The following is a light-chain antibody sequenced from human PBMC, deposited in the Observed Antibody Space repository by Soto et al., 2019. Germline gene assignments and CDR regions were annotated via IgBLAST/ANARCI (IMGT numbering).Light chain of an antibody. CDR1: SGSIASNH. V-gene: IGLV6-57*04. CDR2: EDN. J-gene: IGLJ2*01. Sequence: NFMLTQPHSVSESPGKTVTISCTRSSGSIASNHVQWYQQRPGSAPTTVIYEDNQRPSGVPDRFSGSIDSSSNSASLTLSGLKTEDEADYYCQSYDSSNQVFGGWTKLTVL. CDR3: QSYDSSNQV.